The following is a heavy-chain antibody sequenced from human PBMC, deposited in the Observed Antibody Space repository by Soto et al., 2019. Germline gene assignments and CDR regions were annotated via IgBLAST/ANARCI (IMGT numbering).Heavy chain of an antibody. V-gene: IGHV4-31*03. CDR1: GDSLTIGGHY. J-gene: IGHJ3*01. Sequence: SETLSLTCSVSGDSLTIGGHYWTWIRQHPGKGLEWIGYIYNSGSTYYSPSLKSRVTISVDTSENQFSLKLTSMTAADTAVYYCARGGDGFDLWGQGKMVTVSS. CDR2: IYNSGST. CDR3: ARGGDGFDL.